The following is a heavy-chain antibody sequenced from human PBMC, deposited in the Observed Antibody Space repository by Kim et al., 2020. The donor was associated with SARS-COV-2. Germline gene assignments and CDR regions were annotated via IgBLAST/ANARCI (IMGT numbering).Heavy chain of an antibody. CDR3: VRARTATGRGTRGSFDV. CDR1: GFTFSDYY. Sequence: GGSLRLSCAASGFTFSDYYMSWVRQAPGKGPEWLSYMSAKGSYRDYAASVEGRFTISRDNAKSSLYLQINSLRVEDTAVYYCVRARTATGRGTRGSFDVWGQGTGVTVSS. J-gene: IGHJ3*01. CDR2: MSAKGSYR. V-gene: IGHV3-11*03. D-gene: IGHD3-22*01.